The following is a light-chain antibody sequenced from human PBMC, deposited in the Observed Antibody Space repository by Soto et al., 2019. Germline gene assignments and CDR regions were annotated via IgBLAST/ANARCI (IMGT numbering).Light chain of an antibody. Sequence: EIVMTQSPSTLSVSPGERATLSCRASENIYSNLCFYHQKPGQAPRLLFFGAATRAVGLAARFSGTGSGTEFTLTINSLQAEDAAVYFCHHHNNWPTWTFGQGTKVDI. J-gene: IGKJ1*01. CDR3: HHHNNWPTWT. CDR2: GAA. CDR1: ENIYSN. V-gene: IGKV3-15*01.